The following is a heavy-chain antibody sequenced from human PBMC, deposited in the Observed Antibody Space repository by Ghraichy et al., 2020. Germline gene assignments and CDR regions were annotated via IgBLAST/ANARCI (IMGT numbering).Heavy chain of an antibody. D-gene: IGHD3-16*02. CDR1: GGSISSSSYY. J-gene: IGHJ5*02. CDR2: IYYSGST. CDR3: ARPIPDYVWGSYRSHSSWFDP. Sequence: SETLSLTCTVSGGSISSSSYYWGWIRQPPGKGLEWIGSIYYSGSTYYNPSLKSRVTISVDTSKNQFSLKLSSVTAADTAVYYCARPIPDYVWGSYRSHSSWFDPCGQGTLVTVSS. V-gene: IGHV4-39*01.